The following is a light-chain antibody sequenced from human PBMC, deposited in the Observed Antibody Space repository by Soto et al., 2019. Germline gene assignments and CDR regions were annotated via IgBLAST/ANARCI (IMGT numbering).Light chain of an antibody. CDR1: SSDIGGYKY. J-gene: IGLJ3*02. CDR3: CSYTSSVTVS. V-gene: IGLV2-11*01. CDR2: DVV. Sequence: QSALTQPRSVSGSPGQSVTISCIGTSSDIGGYKYVSWYQQHPGKAPKLMIYDVVKRPSGVPNRFSGSKSGNTASLTISGLQAEDEADYYCCSYTSSVTVSFGGGTKLTVL.